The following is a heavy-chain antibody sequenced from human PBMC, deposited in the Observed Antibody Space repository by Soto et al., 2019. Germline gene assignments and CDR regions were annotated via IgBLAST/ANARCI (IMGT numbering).Heavy chain of an antibody. Sequence: QAGGSLRLSCAASGFTFSSYGMHWVRQAPGKGLEWVAVIWYDGNNKYYADSVKGRFTISRDNSNNTLYVQMTSLRAEDTAVYYCARGLHSLFDYWGQGTLVTVSS. V-gene: IGHV3-33*01. CDR3: ARGLHSLFDY. D-gene: IGHD2-21*01. J-gene: IGHJ4*02. CDR2: IWYDGNNK. CDR1: GFTFSSYG.